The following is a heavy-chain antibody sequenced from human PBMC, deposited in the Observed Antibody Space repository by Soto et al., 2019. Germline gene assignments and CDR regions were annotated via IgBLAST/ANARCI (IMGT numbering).Heavy chain of an antibody. J-gene: IGHJ6*02. CDR2: ISGSGGST. CDR3: AKVAPFRNNYYDSSQTPGYYYYGMDV. CDR1: GFTFSSYA. V-gene: IGHV3-23*01. D-gene: IGHD3-22*01. Sequence: GGSLRLSCAASGFTFSSYAMSWVRQAPGKGLEWVSAISGSGGSTYYADSVKGRFTISRDNSKNTLYLQMNSLRAEDTAVYYCAKVAPFRNNYYDSSQTPGYYYYGMDVWGQGTTVTVSS.